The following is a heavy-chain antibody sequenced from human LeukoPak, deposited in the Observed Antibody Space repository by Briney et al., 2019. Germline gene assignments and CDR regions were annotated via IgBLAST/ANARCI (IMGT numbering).Heavy chain of an antibody. D-gene: IGHD4-17*01. J-gene: IGHJ4*02. CDR1: GFTVSSNY. Sequence: GGSLRLSCAASGFTVSSNYMSWVRQAPGKGLEWVSVIYSGGSTYYADSMKGRFTISRDNSKNTLYLQMNSLGAEDTAVYYCARGNSTVWYFDYWGQGTLVTVSS. CDR3: ARGNSTVWYFDY. V-gene: IGHV3-66*01. CDR2: IYSGGST.